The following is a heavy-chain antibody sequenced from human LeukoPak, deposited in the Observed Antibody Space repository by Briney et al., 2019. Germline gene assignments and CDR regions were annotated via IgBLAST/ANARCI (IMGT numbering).Heavy chain of an antibody. CDR1: GFTVSSNY. V-gene: IGHV3-53*01. Sequence: GGSLRLSCAASGFTVSSNYMSWVRQAPGKGLEWVSVIYSGRSTYYADSVKGRFTISRDNSKNTLYLQMNSLRAEDTAVYYCAKSQYQRDFDYWGQGTLVTVSS. D-gene: IGHD6-25*01. J-gene: IGHJ4*02. CDR2: IYSGRST. CDR3: AKSQYQRDFDY.